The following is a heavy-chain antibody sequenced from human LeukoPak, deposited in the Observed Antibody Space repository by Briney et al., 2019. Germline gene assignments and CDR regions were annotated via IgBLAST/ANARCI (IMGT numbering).Heavy chain of an antibody. CDR3: ARDVNGGYFDY. Sequence: GGSLRLSCVASGITFSRYWMTWVRQAPGKGLEWVANIKQDGSEKNYVESVKGRFTISRDNAKNSVFLQMNSLRGEDTAVYYCARDVNGGYFDYWGQGTLVTVSS. CDR2: IKQDGSEK. J-gene: IGHJ4*02. D-gene: IGHD4-23*01. CDR1: GITFSRYW. V-gene: IGHV3-7*01.